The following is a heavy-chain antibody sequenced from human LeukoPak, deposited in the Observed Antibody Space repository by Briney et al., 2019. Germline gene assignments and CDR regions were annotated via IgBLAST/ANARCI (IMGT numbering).Heavy chain of an antibody. CDR2: ISSGSVYI. V-gene: IGHV3-21*01. J-gene: IGHJ4*02. Sequence: GGSLRLSCAASGFTFSTYGMNWVRQAPGKGLEWVSSISSGSVYIYYADSVKGRFTISRDNAKSSLYLQMNSLRAEDTAVYYCARDEHGSGCYYNFDYWGQGTLVTVSS. CDR1: GFTFSTYG. D-gene: IGHD3-10*01. CDR3: ARDEHGSGCYYNFDY.